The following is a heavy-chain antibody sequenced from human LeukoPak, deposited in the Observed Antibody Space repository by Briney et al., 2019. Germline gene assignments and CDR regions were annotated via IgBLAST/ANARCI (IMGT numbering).Heavy chain of an antibody. Sequence: PSETLSLTCAVTGASISSSNWWSWVRQPPGKGLEWIGEIYHSGSTNYNPSLKSRVTISVDKSKNQFSLKLSSVTAADTAVYYCSVSGSYYRDFDYWGRGTLVTVSS. CDR3: SVSGSYYRDFDY. V-gene: IGHV4-4*02. D-gene: IGHD1-26*01. J-gene: IGHJ4*02. CDR1: GASISSSNW. CDR2: IYHSGST.